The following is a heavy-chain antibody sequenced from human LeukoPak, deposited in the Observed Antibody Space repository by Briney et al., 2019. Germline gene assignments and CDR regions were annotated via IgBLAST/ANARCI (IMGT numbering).Heavy chain of an antibody. CDR1: GFTFSSYA. J-gene: IGHJ3*02. V-gene: IGHV3-30-3*01. CDR2: ISYDGSNK. Sequence: PGGSLRLSCAASGFTFSSYAMHWVRQAPGKGLEWVAVISYDGSNKYYADSVKGRFTISRDNSKNSLYLQMDSLRAEDTALYYCASSSSWPGAFDIWGQGTMVTVSS. CDR3: ASSSSWPGAFDI. D-gene: IGHD6-13*01.